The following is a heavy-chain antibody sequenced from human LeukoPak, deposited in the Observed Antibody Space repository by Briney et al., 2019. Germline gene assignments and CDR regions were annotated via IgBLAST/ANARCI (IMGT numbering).Heavy chain of an antibody. D-gene: IGHD3-10*01. CDR3: ATGRGDYYYFMDV. CDR2: ISAYNTNT. Sequence: ASVKVSCKASGYTFSDYGITWVRQAPGQGLEWMAWISAYNTNTNYAQKFQGRVTMTEDTSTDTAYMDLSSLRSEDTALYFCATGRGDYYYFMDVWGKGTSVTVSS. V-gene: IGHV1-18*01. CDR1: GYTFSDYG. J-gene: IGHJ6*03.